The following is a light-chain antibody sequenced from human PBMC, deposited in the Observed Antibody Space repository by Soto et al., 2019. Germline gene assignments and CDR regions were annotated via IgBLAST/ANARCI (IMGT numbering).Light chain of an antibody. CDR1: QGIRND. Sequence: DIQMTQSPSSLSASVGDRVTITCRASQGIRNDLGWYQHKPGQAHRLLIYLAYNRAAGVQARFSGSGSGTDFTLTIRDVEPEDFAVYYCNQRQSWPRTFGQGTKVDIK. V-gene: IGKV1-17*02. CDR2: LAY. J-gene: IGKJ1*01. CDR3: NQRQSWPRT.